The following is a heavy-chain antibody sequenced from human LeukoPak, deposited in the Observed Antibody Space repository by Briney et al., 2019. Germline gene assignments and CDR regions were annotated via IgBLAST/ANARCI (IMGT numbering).Heavy chain of an antibody. V-gene: IGHV3-7*01. J-gene: IGHJ4*02. CDR1: GFTFRNSW. Sequence: PGGSLRLSCEASGFTFRNSWMSWVRQTPGKGLEWVANIKEDGSEKYYVDSVKGRFTISRDNAQNSLYLQMNSLRVEDTAVYYCARQTGSGLFSLPGGRGTLVTVSS. CDR2: IKEDGSEK. D-gene: IGHD3-10*01. CDR3: ARQTGSGLFSLP.